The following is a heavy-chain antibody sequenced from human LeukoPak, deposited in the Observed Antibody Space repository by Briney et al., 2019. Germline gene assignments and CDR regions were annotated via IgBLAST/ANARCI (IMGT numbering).Heavy chain of an antibody. CDR1: GGSISSSIYY. J-gene: IGHJ4*02. CDR3: ARGGDYGDYGPPFDY. CDR2: IYYSGST. D-gene: IGHD4-17*01. V-gene: IGHV4-39*07. Sequence: SETLSLTCIVSGGSISSSIYYWAWVRQPPGKGLEWIGSIYYSGSTYYNPSLKSRVTISVDTSKNQFSLKLSSVTAADTAVYYCARGGDYGDYGPPFDYWGQGTLVTVSS.